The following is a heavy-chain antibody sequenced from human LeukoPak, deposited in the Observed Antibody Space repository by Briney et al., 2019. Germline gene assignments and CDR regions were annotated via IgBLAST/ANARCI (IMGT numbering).Heavy chain of an antibody. D-gene: IGHD1-1*01. CDR1: GGIFNGYY. CDR2: INRSGTT. CDR3: ARGRFGNPLQLQPRRPFDM. Sequence: PSETLSLTCAVYGGIFNGYYWSWIRQPPGKGLEWIWKINRSGTTNYNPTLKSRVTISVDTSKSQVSLKLTSVTAADTAVFYCARGRFGNPLQLQPRRPFDMWGQGTVVTISS. J-gene: IGHJ3*02. V-gene: IGHV4-34*01.